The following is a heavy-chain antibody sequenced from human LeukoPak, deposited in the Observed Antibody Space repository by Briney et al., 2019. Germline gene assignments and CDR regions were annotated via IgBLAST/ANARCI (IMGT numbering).Heavy chain of an antibody. D-gene: IGHD3-22*01. V-gene: IGHV4-39*01. CDR1: GGSISSSSYY. CDR3: ATSGYYDSSGPGFDY. Sequence: SETLSLTCTVSGGSISSSSYYWGWLRQPPGKGLEWIGSIYYSGSTYYNPSLKSRVTISVDTSKNQFSLKLSSVTAADTAVYYCATSGYYDSSGPGFDYWGQGTLVTVSS. CDR2: IYYSGST. J-gene: IGHJ4*02.